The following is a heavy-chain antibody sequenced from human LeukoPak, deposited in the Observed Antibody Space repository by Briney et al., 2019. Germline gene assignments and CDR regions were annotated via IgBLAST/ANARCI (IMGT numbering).Heavy chain of an antibody. CDR1: GGTFSSYA. D-gene: IGHD3-22*01. CDR3: ARGYKYYYDSSGYTNWFDP. CDR2: IIPIFGTA. V-gene: IGHV1-69*05. J-gene: IGHJ5*02. Sequence: GSSVKVSCKASGGTFSSYAISWVRQAPGQGLEWMGGIIPIFGTANYAQKLQGRVTMTTDTSTSTAYMELRSLRSDDTAVYYCARGYKYYYDSSGYTNWFDPWGQGTLVTVSS.